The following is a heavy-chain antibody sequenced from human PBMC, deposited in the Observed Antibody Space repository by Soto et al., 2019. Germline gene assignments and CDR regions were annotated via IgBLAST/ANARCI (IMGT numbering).Heavy chain of an antibody. CDR1: GFTFRSDG. CDR2: IWYDGSNK. CDR3: ARGSEGVRYFQH. J-gene: IGHJ1*01. D-gene: IGHD3-10*01. Sequence: QVQLVESGGGVVQPGRSLRLSCAASGFTFRSDGMHRVRQAPGKGLEWVAVIWYDGSNKYYADSVKGRFTISRDNSKNQLYPQMNSLRAEDTAVYYCARGSEGVRYFQHWGQGTLVTVSS. V-gene: IGHV3-33*01.